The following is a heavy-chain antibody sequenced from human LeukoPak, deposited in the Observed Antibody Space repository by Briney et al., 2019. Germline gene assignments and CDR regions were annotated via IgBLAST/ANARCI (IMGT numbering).Heavy chain of an antibody. V-gene: IGHV3-30-3*01. D-gene: IGHD3-22*01. Sequence: GGPLRLSCAASGFTFSSYAMHWVRQAPGKGLEWVAVISYDGSNKYYADSVKGRFTISRDNSKNTLYLQMNSLTSEDTAMYNCARAEGADTGYYYACGYWGQGTLVTVSS. CDR1: GFTFSSYA. CDR2: ISYDGSNK. J-gene: IGHJ4*02. CDR3: ARAEGADTGYYYACGY.